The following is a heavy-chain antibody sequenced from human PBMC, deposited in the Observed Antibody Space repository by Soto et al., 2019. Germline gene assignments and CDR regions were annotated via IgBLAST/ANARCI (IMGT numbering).Heavy chain of an antibody. J-gene: IGHJ4*02. CDR1: GGSISSSNW. D-gene: IGHD3-22*01. CDR3: ASMRGGYDSRGYDY. V-gene: IGHV4-4*02. CDR2: IYHSGST. Sequence: PSETLSLTCAVSGGSISSSNWWSWVRQPPGKGLEWIGEIYHSGSTNYNPSLKSRVTISVDTSKNQFSLKLSSVTAADTAVYYCASMRGGYDSRGYDYWGQGTLVTSPQ.